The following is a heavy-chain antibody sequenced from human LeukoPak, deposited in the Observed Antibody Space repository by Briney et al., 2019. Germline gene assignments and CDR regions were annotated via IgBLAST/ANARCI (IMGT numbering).Heavy chain of an antibody. CDR3: ARETKLEWLLIFDY. Sequence: ASVKVSCKASGYTFTGYYLHWVRQAPGQGPEWMGWINPNSGGTNYAQKFQGRVTMTRDTSINTAYMELSRLRSDDTAVYYCARETKLEWLLIFDYWGQGTLVTVSS. CDR1: GYTFTGYY. CDR2: INPNSGGT. V-gene: IGHV1-2*02. J-gene: IGHJ4*02. D-gene: IGHD3-3*01.